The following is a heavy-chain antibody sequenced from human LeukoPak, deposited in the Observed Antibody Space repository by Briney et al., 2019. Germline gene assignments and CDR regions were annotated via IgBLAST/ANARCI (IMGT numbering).Heavy chain of an antibody. D-gene: IGHD6-13*01. V-gene: IGHV3-23*01. CDR3: ARGYSSSWYDY. CDR2: ISGSGGST. Sequence: GGSLRLSCSASGFTFSSYSMNWVRQAPGKGLEWVSAISGSGGSTYYADSLKGRFTISRDNSKNTLYLQMNSLRAEDTAVYYCARGYSSSWYDYWGQGTLVTVSS. J-gene: IGHJ4*02. CDR1: GFTFSSYS.